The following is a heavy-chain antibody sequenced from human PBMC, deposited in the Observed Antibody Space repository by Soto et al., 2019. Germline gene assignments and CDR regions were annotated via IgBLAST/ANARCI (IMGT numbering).Heavy chain of an antibody. CDR1: GGTFSSYA. D-gene: IGHD1-1*01. Sequence: ASVKVSCKASGGTFSSYAISWVRQAPGQGLEWVGGIIPIFGTANYAQKFQGRVTITADKSTSTAYMELSSLRSEDTAVYYCARELEENWFDPWGQGTLVTVSS. J-gene: IGHJ5*02. V-gene: IGHV1-69*06. CDR3: ARELEENWFDP. CDR2: IIPIFGTA.